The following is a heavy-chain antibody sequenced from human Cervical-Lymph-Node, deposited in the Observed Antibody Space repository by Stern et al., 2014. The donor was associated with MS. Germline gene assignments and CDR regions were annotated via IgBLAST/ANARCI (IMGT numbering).Heavy chain of an antibody. CDR3: ARDYEDTSMLFDH. J-gene: IGHJ4*02. CDR1: GFTFRSYG. Sequence: HVQLVQSGGAVVQPGRSLRLSCAASGFTFRSYGMHWVRQAPGKGLEWVTVNSYGENQKYYAASVKGRFPISRDNSKNTLHLQMNSVTPDDTAIYYCARDYEDTSMLFDHWGQGTLVTVSS. CDR2: NSYGENQK. V-gene: IGHV3-30*03. D-gene: IGHD2-8*01.